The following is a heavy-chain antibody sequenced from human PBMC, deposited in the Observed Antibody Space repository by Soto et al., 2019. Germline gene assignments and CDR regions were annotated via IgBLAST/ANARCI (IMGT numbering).Heavy chain of an antibody. D-gene: IGHD2-15*01. Sequence: QLQLQESGPGLVKPSETLSLTCTVSGGSISSSSYYWGWIRQPPGKGLEWIGSIYYSGSTYYNPSLKIRVTISVATSKNQFALKLSSVTAADTAVYYCARHTPAISISDHWGQGTLVTVSS. CDR2: IYYSGST. J-gene: IGHJ4*02. V-gene: IGHV4-39*01. CDR1: GGSISSSSYY. CDR3: ARHTPAISISDH.